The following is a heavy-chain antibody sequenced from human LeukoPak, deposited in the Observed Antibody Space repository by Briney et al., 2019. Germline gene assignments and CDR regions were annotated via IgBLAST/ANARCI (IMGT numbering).Heavy chain of an antibody. CDR2: TRDRARSYRT. Sequence: TGGSLRLSCAASGFIVSGYHMDWVRQAPGKGLEWVGRTRDRARSYRTQYAPSVEDRFSISGDESKNSVFLQMNSLQPEDTAVYYCARDGAEGDDSAFDVWGQGTMVTVSS. CDR3: ARDGAEGDDSAFDV. V-gene: IGHV3-72*01. J-gene: IGHJ3*01. D-gene: IGHD2-21*01. CDR1: GFIVSGYH.